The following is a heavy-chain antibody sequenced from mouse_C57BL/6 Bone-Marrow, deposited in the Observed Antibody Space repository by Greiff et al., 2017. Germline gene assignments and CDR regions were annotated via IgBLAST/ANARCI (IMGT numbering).Heavy chain of an antibody. V-gene: IGHV14-4*01. CDR3: TPYVPDWFAY. Sequence: EVQLQESGAELVRPGASVKLSCTASGFNIKDDYMHWVKQRPEQGLEWIGWIDPENGDTEYASKFQGKATITADTSSNTAYLPLSSLTSEDTAVYCCTPYVPDWFAYWGQGTLVSVSA. CDR1: GFNIKDDY. CDR2: IDPENGDT. J-gene: IGHJ3*01.